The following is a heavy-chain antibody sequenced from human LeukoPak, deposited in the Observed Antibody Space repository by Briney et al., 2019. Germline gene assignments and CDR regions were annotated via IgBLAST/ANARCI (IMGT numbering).Heavy chain of an antibody. Sequence: PGGSVKLSCAASGFSLNNYAMNWARQATGKGLEWVSAISTTYNSDSLKGRFTISRDSAKNTLYLQINSLRAEDSAVYYCAKASSSWYSDFDYWGRGTLVTVSS. D-gene: IGHD6-13*01. CDR2: ISTT. CDR1: GFSLNNYA. V-gene: IGHV3-23*01. J-gene: IGHJ4*02. CDR3: AKASSSWYSDFDY.